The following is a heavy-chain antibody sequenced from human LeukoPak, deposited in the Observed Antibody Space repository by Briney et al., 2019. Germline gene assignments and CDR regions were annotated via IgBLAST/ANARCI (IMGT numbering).Heavy chain of an antibody. D-gene: IGHD4-17*01. J-gene: IGHJ4*02. CDR2: MSYDGSNK. CDR1: GSTFSSYG. CDR3: AKDLESTVTPFVDY. Sequence: PGGSLRLSCAASGSTFSSYGMHWVRQAPGKGLEWVAVMSYDGSNKYYADSVKGRFTISRDNSKNTLYLQMNSLRAEDTAVYYCAKDLESTVTPFVDYWGQGTLVTVSS. V-gene: IGHV3-30*18.